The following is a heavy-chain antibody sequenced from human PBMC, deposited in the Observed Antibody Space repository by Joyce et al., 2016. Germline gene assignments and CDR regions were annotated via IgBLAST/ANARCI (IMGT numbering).Heavy chain of an antibody. CDR2: VNHSGST. Sequence: QVHLQQWGGGLLKPSETLSLTCAVYGGSFSGYYWSWIRQPPGKGLEWIGEVNHSGSTSYDESLKSRVTISVDTSKNQLSLNLTSVTAADTAVYFCARGLVVTGTRVRGYNYGYSSWGQGTLVTVSS. V-gene: IGHV4-34*02. D-gene: IGHD5-18*01. CDR1: GGSFSGYY. CDR3: ARGLVVTGTRVRGYNYGYSS. J-gene: IGHJ5*02.